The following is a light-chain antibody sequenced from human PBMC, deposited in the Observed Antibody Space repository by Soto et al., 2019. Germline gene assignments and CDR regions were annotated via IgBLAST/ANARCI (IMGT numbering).Light chain of an antibody. CDR1: QRVSSY. CDR3: QQRSLWPWT. Sequence: DIVLTPSPATLSLPPGYRATLSGRASQRVSSYLAWYQPKPGQAPRLLIYDASNRATGIPARFSGSGSGTDFTLTISSLEPEDFAVYYCQQRSLWPWTFGQGTKVDIK. V-gene: IGKV3-11*01. J-gene: IGKJ1*01. CDR2: DAS.